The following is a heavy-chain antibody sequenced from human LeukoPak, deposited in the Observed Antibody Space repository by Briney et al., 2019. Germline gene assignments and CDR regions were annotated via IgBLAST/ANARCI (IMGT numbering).Heavy chain of an antibody. CDR3: ARDWGRAHGY. D-gene: IGHD3-16*01. J-gene: IGHJ4*02. Sequence: PGGSLRLSCAASGFTFSSYAMSWVRQAPGKGLEWVSSISSSSSYIYYADSVKGRFTISRDNAKNSLYLQMNSLRADDTAVYYCARDWGRAHGYWGQGTLVTVSS. CDR2: ISSSSSYI. CDR1: GFTFSSYA. V-gene: IGHV3-21*01.